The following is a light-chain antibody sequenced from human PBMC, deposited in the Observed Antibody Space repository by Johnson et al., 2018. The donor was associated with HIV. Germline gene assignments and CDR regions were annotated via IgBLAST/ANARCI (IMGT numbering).Light chain of an antibody. CDR3: GKWDSLLVGV. CDR1: SSNVGNNY. Sequence: QSVLTQPPSVSAAPGQKVTISCSGSSSNVGNNYVSWYQCLPGTAPKLLIFENNKRPSGIPDRFSGSKSGTSATLGITGLLTGDEAAYYCGKWDSLLVGVFGTGTKVTVL. J-gene: IGLJ1*01. CDR2: ENN. V-gene: IGLV1-51*02.